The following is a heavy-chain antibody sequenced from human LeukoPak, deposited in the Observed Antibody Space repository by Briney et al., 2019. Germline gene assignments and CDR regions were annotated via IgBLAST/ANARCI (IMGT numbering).Heavy chain of an antibody. CDR3: AKDQDYGGSSWFDY. J-gene: IGHJ4*02. V-gene: IGHV3-23*01. CDR1: GFTVSSNY. Sequence: GGSLRLSCAASGFTVSSNYMSWVRQAPGKGLEWASGISGSGGSTYYADSVKGRFTISRDNSKNTLYLQMNSLRAEDTAIYYCAKDQDYGGSSWFDYWGQGTLVTVSS. D-gene: IGHD4-23*01. CDR2: ISGSGGST.